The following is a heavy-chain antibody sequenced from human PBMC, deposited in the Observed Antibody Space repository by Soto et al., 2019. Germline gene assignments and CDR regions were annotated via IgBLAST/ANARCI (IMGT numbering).Heavy chain of an antibody. V-gene: IGHV3-30-3*01. J-gene: IGHJ3*02. CDR3: AKDRSGSHEIDDSLDI. D-gene: IGHD1-26*01. CDR2: ISYDGGNE. CDR1: RFSFSTYA. Sequence: QVQLVESGGGVVQPGRSLRLSCAASRFSFSTYAIHWVRQAPGKGLEWVAGISYDGGNEYYADSVKGRFTISRDNSKSTLYLNMNSLGPDDTAVHYCAKDRSGSHEIDDSLDIWGRGTMVTVSS.